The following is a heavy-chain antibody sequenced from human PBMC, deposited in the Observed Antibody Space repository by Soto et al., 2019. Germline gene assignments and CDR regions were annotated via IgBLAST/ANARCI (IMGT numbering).Heavy chain of an antibody. CDR2: ISYDGSNK. CDR3: EKDHIVAAAPDY. V-gene: IGHV3-30*18. CDR1: GFTFETYA. Sequence: QVQLVESGGGVVQPGTSLRLSCAASGFTFETYAMHWVRLAPGKGLEWMAVISYDGSNKYYADSVKGRFTISRDNSKNTLYMQMNSLRAEDTAIYYCEKDHIVAAAPDYWGQGPLVTVSS. D-gene: IGHD2-2*01. J-gene: IGHJ4*02.